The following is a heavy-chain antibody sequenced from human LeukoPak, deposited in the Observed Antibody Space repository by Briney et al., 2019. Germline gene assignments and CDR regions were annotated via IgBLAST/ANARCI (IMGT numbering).Heavy chain of an antibody. V-gene: IGHV5-51*01. CDR1: GYSFTNYW. D-gene: IGHD5-12*01. J-gene: IGHJ4*02. Sequence: GESLKISCKGSGYSFTNYWIGWVRQMPGKGLEWMGIIYPGDSETRYNPSFQGQVTISADKSISTAYLQWSSLKASDTAVYYCARRVATVNAVFDYWGQGTLVTVSS. CDR2: IYPGDSET. CDR3: ARRVATVNAVFDY.